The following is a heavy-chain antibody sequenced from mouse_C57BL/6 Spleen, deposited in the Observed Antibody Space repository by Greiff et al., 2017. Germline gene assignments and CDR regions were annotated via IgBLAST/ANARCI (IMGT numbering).Heavy chain of an antibody. Sequence: VQLQQSGAELVRPGTSVKVSCKASGYAFTNYLIEWVKQRPGQGLEWIGVINPGSGGTNYNEKFKGKATLTADKSSSTAYMQLSSLTSEDSAVYFCARDYSNYPAWFAYWGQGTLVTVSA. CDR2: INPGSGGT. CDR3: ARDYSNYPAWFAY. J-gene: IGHJ3*01. CDR1: GYAFTNYL. V-gene: IGHV1-54*01. D-gene: IGHD2-5*01.